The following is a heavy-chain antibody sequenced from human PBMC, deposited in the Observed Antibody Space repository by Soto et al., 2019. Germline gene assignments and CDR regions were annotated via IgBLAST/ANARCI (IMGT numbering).Heavy chain of an antibody. J-gene: IGHJ4*02. V-gene: IGHV3-23*01. CDR1: GFTFSNFA. D-gene: IGHD6-13*01. CDR2: IGTSGCDT. CDR3: IKSSRTLGDS. Sequence: EVQLLESGGGLVQPGGSLRLSCAASGFTFSNFAMSWVRQAPXKGLEWVSAIGTSGCDTYYADSVKGRFTISRDNSKNTLYLQWSSLRAEDTAVYYAIKSSRTLGDSWGQGTLGTVSS.